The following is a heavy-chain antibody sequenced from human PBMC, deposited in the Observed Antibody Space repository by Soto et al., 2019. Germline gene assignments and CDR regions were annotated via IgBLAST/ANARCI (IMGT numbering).Heavy chain of an antibody. CDR3: ARGQSSLLLDW. Sequence: QVQLQQWGAGLLKPSETLSLTCAVYGGSFSGYYWSWIRQPPGKGLEWIWEINHSGSTNYNPSLKGRGTISVDTSKNQVSLKLGSVTAADTAGYYFARGQSSLLLDWWGQGILVTVSS. J-gene: IGHJ4*02. V-gene: IGHV4-34*01. D-gene: IGHD1-1*01. CDR1: GGSFSGYY. CDR2: INHSGST.